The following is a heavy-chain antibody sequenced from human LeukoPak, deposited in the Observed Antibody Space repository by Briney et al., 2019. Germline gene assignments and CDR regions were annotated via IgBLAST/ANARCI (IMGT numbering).Heavy chain of an antibody. CDR3: ARVNWNVIYFDY. CDR1: GFTFSTYA. Sequence: PGGSLRLSCAASGFTFSTYAMSWVRQAPGKGLEWVSVISGSGSSTYYADSVKGRFTISRDNAKNSLYLQMNSLRAEGTAVYYCARVNWNVIYFDYWGQGTLVTVSS. J-gene: IGHJ4*02. D-gene: IGHD1-1*01. V-gene: IGHV3-23*01. CDR2: ISGSGSST.